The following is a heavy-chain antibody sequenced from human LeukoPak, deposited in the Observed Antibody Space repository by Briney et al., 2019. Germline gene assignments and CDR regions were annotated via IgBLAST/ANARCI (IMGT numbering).Heavy chain of an antibody. V-gene: IGHV1-69*04. CDR3: ARITASWDYYGSGSYYRTNLKAYYYYGMDV. J-gene: IGHJ6*02. CDR1: GGTFSSYA. Sequence: SVKVSCKASGGTFSSYAISWVRQAPGQGLEWMGRIIPILGIANYAQKFQGRVTITADKSTSTAYMELSSLRSEDSAVYYCARITASWDYYGSGSYYRTNLKAYYYYGMDVWGQGTTVTVSS. D-gene: IGHD3-10*01. CDR2: IIPILGIA.